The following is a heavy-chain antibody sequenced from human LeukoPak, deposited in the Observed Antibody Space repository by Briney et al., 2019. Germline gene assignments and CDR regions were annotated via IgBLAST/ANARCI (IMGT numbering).Heavy chain of an antibody. Sequence: GESLRISCNGSGYSFTSYYISWVRQMPGKGLEWMGSIEPSDSYTNYSPSCQGHVTISADKSISTAYLQKRSLKASNTAMYSCATTYRSGWNYYSDYWGQGTLVTVSS. D-gene: IGHD6-19*01. CDR1: GYSFTSYY. J-gene: IGHJ4*02. CDR2: IEPSDSYT. V-gene: IGHV5-10-1*01. CDR3: ATTYRSGWNYYSDY.